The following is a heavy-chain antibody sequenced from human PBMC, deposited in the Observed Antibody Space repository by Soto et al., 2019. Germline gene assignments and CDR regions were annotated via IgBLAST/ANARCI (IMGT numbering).Heavy chain of an antibody. V-gene: IGHV4-31*03. D-gene: IGHD6-19*01. CDR2: IYYSGST. J-gene: IGHJ3*02. CDR1: GRTISSGGYS. CDR3: ARVRQWLVRVNAFDI. Sequence: PSQTHPLTYTVSGRTISSGGYSWSCIRQHPGKGLEWIGYIYYSGSTNYNPSLKSRVTISVDTSKNQFSLKLSSVTAADTAVYYCARVRQWLVRVNAFDIWGQGTMVTVSS.